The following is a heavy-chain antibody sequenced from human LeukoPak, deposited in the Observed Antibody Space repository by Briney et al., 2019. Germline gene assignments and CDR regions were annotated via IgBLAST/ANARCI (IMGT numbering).Heavy chain of an antibody. CDR1: GVSISSGSYY. V-gene: IGHV4-39*01. Sequence: SETLSLTCTVSGVSISSGSYYWGWIRQPPGKGLEWVGSIYYSGNTYYNPSLKSRVTISVDTSKNQFSLKLSSVTAADTAVYYCARQDYGDEFFDYWGQGTLVTVSS. J-gene: IGHJ4*02. D-gene: IGHD4-17*01. CDR2: IYYSGNT. CDR3: ARQDYGDEFFDY.